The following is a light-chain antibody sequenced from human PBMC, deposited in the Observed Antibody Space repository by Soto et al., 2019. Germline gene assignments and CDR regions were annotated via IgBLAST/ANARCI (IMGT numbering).Light chain of an antibody. CDR2: GAS. V-gene: IGKV3-20*01. CDR1: QTVSSNY. Sequence: EIVLTQSPGTLSLSPGEGATLSCRASQTVSSNYSAWYQQKPGQAPRLLIDGASSRATGIPARFSGSGSGTDFPLTISRLAPADFAVYYRQQYATSPKLTFGGGTKVEIK. J-gene: IGKJ4*01. CDR3: QQYATSPKLT.